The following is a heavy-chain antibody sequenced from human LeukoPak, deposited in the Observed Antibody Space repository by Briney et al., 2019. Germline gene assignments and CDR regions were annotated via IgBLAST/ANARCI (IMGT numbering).Heavy chain of an antibody. J-gene: IGHJ4*02. Sequence: SETLSLTCAVYGGSFSGYYWRWIRQPPGKGLEWIGEINHSGSTHYNPSLKSRVTISVDTSKNQCSPKLSSVTAADTAVYYCASLWRSRSGSPFDYWGQGTLVTVSS. D-gene: IGHD6-6*01. V-gene: IGHV4-34*01. CDR3: ASLWRSRSGSPFDY. CDR1: GGSFSGYY. CDR2: INHSGST.